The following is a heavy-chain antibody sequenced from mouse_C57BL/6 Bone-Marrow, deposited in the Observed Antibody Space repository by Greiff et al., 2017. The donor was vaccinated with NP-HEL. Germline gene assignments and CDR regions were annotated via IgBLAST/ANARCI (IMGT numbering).Heavy chain of an antibody. CDR1: GFTFSDYY. J-gene: IGHJ2*01. V-gene: IGHV5-16*01. D-gene: IGHD1-1*02. CDR2: INYDGSST. Sequence: VKLVESEGGLVQPGSSMKLSCTASGFTFSDYYMAWVRQVPEKGLEWVANINYDGSSTYYLDSLKSRFIISRDNAKNILYLQMSSLKSEDTATYYCARDRGYGFDYWGQGTTLTVSS. CDR3: ARDRGYGFDY.